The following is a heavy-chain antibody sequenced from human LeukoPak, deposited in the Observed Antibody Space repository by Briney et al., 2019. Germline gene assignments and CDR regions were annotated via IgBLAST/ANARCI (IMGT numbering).Heavy chain of an antibody. Sequence: ASVKVSCKASGYTFTGYYMHWVRQAPGQGLEWMGWINPNSGGTNYAQKFQGRVTMTRDTSISTAYMELSRLRSDDTAVYYCARDRTAAGNDAFDIWGQGTMVTVSS. CDR3: ARDRTAAGNDAFDI. CDR1: GYTFTGYY. CDR2: INPNSGGT. D-gene: IGHD6-13*01. V-gene: IGHV1-2*02. J-gene: IGHJ3*02.